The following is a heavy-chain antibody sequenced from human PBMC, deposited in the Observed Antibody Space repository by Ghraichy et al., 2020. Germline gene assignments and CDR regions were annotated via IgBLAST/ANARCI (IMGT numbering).Heavy chain of an antibody. V-gene: IGHV3-21*01. Sequence: GGSLRLSCAASGFTFSSYSMNWVRQAPGKGLEWVSSISSSSSYIYYADSVKGRFTISRDNAKNSLYLQMNSLRAEDTAVYYCARDLWYGIDAFDIWGQGTMVTVSS. J-gene: IGHJ3*02. CDR1: GFTFSSYS. D-gene: IGHD6-13*01. CDR2: ISSSSSYI. CDR3: ARDLWYGIDAFDI.